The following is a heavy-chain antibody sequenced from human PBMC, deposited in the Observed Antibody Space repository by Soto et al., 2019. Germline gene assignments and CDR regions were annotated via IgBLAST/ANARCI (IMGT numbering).Heavy chain of an antibody. D-gene: IGHD6-13*01. V-gene: IGHV1-18*01. CDR2: ISAYNGNT. Sequence: GASVKVSCKASGYTFTSYGISWVRQAPGQGLEWMGWISAYNGNTNYAQKLQGRVTMTTDTSTSTAYMELRSLRSDDTAVYYCARDLFPDSSSWYPFDYWGQGTLVTVSS. CDR3: ARDLFPDSSSWYPFDY. CDR1: GYTFTSYG. J-gene: IGHJ4*02.